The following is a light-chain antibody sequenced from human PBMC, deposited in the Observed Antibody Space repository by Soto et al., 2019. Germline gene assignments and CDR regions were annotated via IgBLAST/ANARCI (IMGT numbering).Light chain of an antibody. CDR1: QSISSN. Sequence: EIVMTQSPATLSVSPGERATLSCRASQSISSNLAWYQQKPGQAPRLLIYGASTRATGIPARFSGSGSGTEVTLTISSRQAEDFAVYYCQRYNSWAPWTFGQGTKVEIK. CDR2: GAS. CDR3: QRYNSWAPWT. V-gene: IGKV3-15*01. J-gene: IGKJ1*01.